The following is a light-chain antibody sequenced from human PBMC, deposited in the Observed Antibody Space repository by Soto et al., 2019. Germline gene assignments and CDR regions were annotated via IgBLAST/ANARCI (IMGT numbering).Light chain of an antibody. CDR1: NNDIGGYDF. J-gene: IGLJ2*01. CDR3: SSYVGGSNLNYV. Sequence: QSALTQPPSASGSPGQSVTISCTGTNNDIGGYDFVSWYQYHPGKAPRLLMYDVNKRASGVPGRFSGSKSGNTASLTVSGLQDDDEGDYFCSSYVGGSNLNYVFGGGTKLTVL. V-gene: IGLV2-8*01. CDR2: DVN.